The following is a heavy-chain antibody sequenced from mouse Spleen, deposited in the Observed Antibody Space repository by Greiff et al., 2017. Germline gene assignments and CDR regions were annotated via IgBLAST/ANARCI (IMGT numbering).Heavy chain of an antibody. D-gene: IGHD2-10*02. J-gene: IGHJ4*01. CDR3: ARVGYGNYGRAMDY. V-gene: IGHV5-16*01. Sequence: EVKVVESEGGLVQPGSSMKLSCTASGFTFSDYYMAWVRQVPEKGLEWVANINYDGSSTYYLDSLKSRFIISRDNAKNILYLQMSSLKSEDTATYYCARVGYGNYGRAMDYWGQGTSVTVSS. CDR1: GFTFSDYY. CDR2: INYDGSST.